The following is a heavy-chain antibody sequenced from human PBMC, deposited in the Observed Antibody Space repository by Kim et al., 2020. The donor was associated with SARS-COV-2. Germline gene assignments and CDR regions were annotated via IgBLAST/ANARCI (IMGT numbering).Heavy chain of an antibody. Sequence: GGSLRLSCAASGFTFSSYAMSWVRQAPGKGLEWVSAISGSGGSTYYADSVKGRFTISRDNSKNTLYLQMNSLRAEDTAVYYCAKVDVDIVLDTYYAEYFQHWGQGTLVTVSS. V-gene: IGHV3-23*01. J-gene: IGHJ1*01. CDR3: AKVDVDIVLDTYYAEYFQH. CDR1: GFTFSSYA. D-gene: IGHD2-8*01. CDR2: ISGSGGST.